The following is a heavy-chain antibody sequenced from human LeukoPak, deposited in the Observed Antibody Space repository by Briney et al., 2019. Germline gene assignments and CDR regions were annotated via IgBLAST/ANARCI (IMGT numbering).Heavy chain of an antibody. CDR2: ISGSGGST. D-gene: IGHD1-26*01. Sequence: PGGSLRLSCAASGFTFSSYAMSWVRQAPGKGLEWVSAISGSGGSTYYADSVKGRFTISRDNSKNTLYLQMNSLRAEDTAVYYCAKDQGIIVGATPFDYWGQGTLVTVSS. CDR1: GFTFSSYA. V-gene: IGHV3-23*01. CDR3: AKDQGIIVGATPFDY. J-gene: IGHJ4*02.